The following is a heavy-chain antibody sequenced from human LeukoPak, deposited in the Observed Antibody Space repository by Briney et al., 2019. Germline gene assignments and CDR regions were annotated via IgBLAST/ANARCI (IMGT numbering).Heavy chain of an antibody. CDR3: AKDREIVGATLYYFDY. D-gene: IGHD1-26*01. Sequence: GGSLRLSCAASGFTFSSYSMNWVRQAPGKGLEWVSSISSSSSYIYYADSVKGRFTISRDNAKNSLYLQMNSLRAEDTAVYYCAKDREIVGATLYYFDYWGQGTLVTVSS. J-gene: IGHJ4*02. CDR2: ISSSSSYI. CDR1: GFTFSSYS. V-gene: IGHV3-21*01.